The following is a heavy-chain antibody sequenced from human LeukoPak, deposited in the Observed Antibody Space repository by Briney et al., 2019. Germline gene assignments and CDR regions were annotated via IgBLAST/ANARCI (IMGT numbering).Heavy chain of an antibody. D-gene: IGHD2-21*01. CDR1: GYTFTTYD. CDR2: MNPNSGNT. J-gene: IGHJ4*02. Sequence: ASVNVSCKASGYTFTTYDINWVRQATGQGLEWMAWMNPNSGNTGYAQKFQGRVTMTRNTSISTAYMELSSLRSEETAVYYCARVAGNCGGDCYRLVYWGQGTLVTVSS. CDR3: ARVAGNCGGDCYRLVY. V-gene: IGHV1-8*01.